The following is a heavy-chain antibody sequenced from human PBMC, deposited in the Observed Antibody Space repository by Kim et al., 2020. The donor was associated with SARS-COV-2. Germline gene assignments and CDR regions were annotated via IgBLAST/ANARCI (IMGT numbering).Heavy chain of an antibody. V-gene: IGHV7-4-1*02. J-gene: IGHJ6*02. D-gene: IGHD5-12*01. CDR1: GYTFTSYA. Sequence: ASVKVSCKASGYTFTSYAMNWVRQAPGQGLEWMGWINTNTGNPTYAQGFTGRFVFSLDTSVSTAYLQISSLKAEDTAVYYCARVSVLGVIVATTPYYYYGMDVWGQGTTVTVSS. CDR2: INTNTGNP. CDR3: ARVSVLGVIVATTPYYYYGMDV.